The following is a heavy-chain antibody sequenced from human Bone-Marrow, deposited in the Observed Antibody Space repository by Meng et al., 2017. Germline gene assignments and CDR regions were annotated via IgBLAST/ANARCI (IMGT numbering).Heavy chain of an antibody. CDR2: ISSSGSNI. V-gene: IGHV3-48*03. D-gene: IGHD1-26*01. CDR3: ARTPHRVGATDWYYFDY. CDR1: GFTFSSYE. J-gene: IGHJ4*02. Sequence: GESLKISCAASGFTFSSYEMNWVRPAPGKGLEWVSYISSSGSNIYYADSVKGRFTISRDNAKNSLYLQMNSLRAEDTAVYYCARTPHRVGATDWYYFDYWGQGTLVTVSS.